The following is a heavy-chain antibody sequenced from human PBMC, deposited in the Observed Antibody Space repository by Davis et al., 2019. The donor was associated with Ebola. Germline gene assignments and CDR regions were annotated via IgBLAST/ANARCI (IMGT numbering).Heavy chain of an antibody. CDR3: ARGITMVQGVIGY. V-gene: IGHV1-3*01. J-gene: IGHJ4*02. Sequence: ALVKVSCKASGYTFTSYAMHWVRQAPGQRLEWMGWINAGNGNTKYSQKFQGRVTITRDTSASTAYMELSSLRSEDTAVYYCARGITMVQGVIGYWGQGTLVTVSS. CDR2: INAGNGNT. D-gene: IGHD3-10*01. CDR1: GYTFTSYA.